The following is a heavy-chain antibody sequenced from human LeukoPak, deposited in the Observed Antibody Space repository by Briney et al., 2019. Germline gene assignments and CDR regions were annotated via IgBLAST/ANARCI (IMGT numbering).Heavy chain of an antibody. Sequence: ASVKVSCKPSGYTFTNYGISWVRQAPGQGLEWMGWIGAYNGDTNYAQKLQGRVTMTTGTSTSTAYMELRSLRSDDTAVYYCVRDHCSGGSCPSFDYWGQGTLVTVSS. J-gene: IGHJ4*02. CDR1: GYTFTNYG. CDR3: VRDHCSGGSCPSFDY. D-gene: IGHD2-15*01. V-gene: IGHV1-18*01. CDR2: IGAYNGDT.